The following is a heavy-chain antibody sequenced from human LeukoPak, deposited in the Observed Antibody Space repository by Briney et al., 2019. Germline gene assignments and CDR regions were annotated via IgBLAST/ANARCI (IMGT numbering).Heavy chain of an antibody. J-gene: IGHJ4*02. CDR2: ISTNSDYI. CDR1: GFTLSRDS. V-gene: IGHV3-21*01. D-gene: IGHD6-13*01. CDR3: VLASYSNSCYLDS. Sequence: GGCLSLSCAVSGFTLSRDSMDWVRQAPGEGLEGVCAISTNSDYIYYEDSVKGRFTVSRDNAKNSLYLQMNSLRDEDTALCYCVLASYSNSCYLDSWGQGTLVSVSS.